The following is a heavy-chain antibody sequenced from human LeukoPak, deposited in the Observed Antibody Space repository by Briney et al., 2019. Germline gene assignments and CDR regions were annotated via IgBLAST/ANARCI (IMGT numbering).Heavy chain of an antibody. J-gene: IGHJ3*02. CDR3: AKGVRITMVRGAFDI. CDR1: GYTFTSYG. D-gene: IGHD3-10*01. CDR2: INPNSGDT. V-gene: IGHV1-2*02. Sequence: GASVKVSCKASGYTFTSYGISWVRQAPGQGLEWMGWINPNSGDTNYAQKFQGRVTMTRDTSISTAYMELSRLRSDDTAVYYCAKGVRITMVRGAFDIWGQGTMVTVSS.